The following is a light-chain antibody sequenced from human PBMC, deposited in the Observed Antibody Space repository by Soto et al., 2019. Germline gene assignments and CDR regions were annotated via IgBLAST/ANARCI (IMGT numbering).Light chain of an antibody. CDR3: TSYTSSITYV. CDR1: SSDVGGYNF. Sequence: QSALTQPASVSGSPGQSITISCTGTSSDVGGYNFVSWYQHHPGKAPTLIIYDVTNRPSGISNRFSGSKSGNTASLTISGLQAEDEADYYCTSYTSSITYVFGTGTKLTVL. J-gene: IGLJ1*01. CDR2: DVT. V-gene: IGLV2-14*03.